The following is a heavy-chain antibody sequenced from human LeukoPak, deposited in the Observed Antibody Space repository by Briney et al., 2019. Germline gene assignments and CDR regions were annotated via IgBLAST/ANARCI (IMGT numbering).Heavy chain of an antibody. CDR3: ARVGSGSYYFAFDI. J-gene: IGHJ3*02. Sequence: GGSLRLSCAASGFTFSNHDMNWVRQAPGKGLEWVSIIYSGGSTYYAESVKGRFTISRDNSKNTLYLQMNSLRAEDTAVYYCARVGSGSYYFAFDIWRQGTMVTVSS. D-gene: IGHD1-26*01. CDR2: IYSGGST. V-gene: IGHV3-53*01. CDR1: GFTFSNHD.